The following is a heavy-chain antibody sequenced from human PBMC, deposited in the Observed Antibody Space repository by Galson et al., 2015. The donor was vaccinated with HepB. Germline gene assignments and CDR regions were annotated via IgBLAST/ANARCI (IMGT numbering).Heavy chain of an antibody. J-gene: IGHJ4*02. V-gene: IGHV3-48*04. CDR2: ISSSITTI. Sequence: SLRLSCAASTFIFSTYSMNWVRQAPGKGLECISYISSSITTIYYADSVKGRFTISRDNAKNSLYLQMNSLRAEATAVYYCVCLSGYDLKPLDYWGQGTLVTVSS. CDR3: VCLSGYDLKPLDY. D-gene: IGHD5-12*01. CDR1: TFIFSTYS.